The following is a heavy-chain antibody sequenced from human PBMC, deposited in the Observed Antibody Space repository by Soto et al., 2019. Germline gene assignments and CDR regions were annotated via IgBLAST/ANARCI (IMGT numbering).Heavy chain of an antibody. CDR1: GGTFSSYA. D-gene: IGHD3-3*01. CDR2: IIPIFGTA. Sequence: SVKVSCKAFGGTFSSYAICWVRQAPGQGLEWMGGIIPIFGTANYAQKFQGRVTITADKSTSTAYMELSSLRSEDTAVYYCARIPRSYDFWSGPPDAFDIWGQGTMVTVSS. J-gene: IGHJ3*02. CDR3: ARIPRSYDFWSGPPDAFDI. V-gene: IGHV1-69*06.